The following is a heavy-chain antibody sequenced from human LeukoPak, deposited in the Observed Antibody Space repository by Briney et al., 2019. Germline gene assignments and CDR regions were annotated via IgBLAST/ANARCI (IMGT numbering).Heavy chain of an antibody. CDR1: GFTFSDSW. V-gene: IGHV3-15*01. D-gene: IGHD3-22*01. J-gene: IGHJ4*02. CDR2: IKSNTDCGTT. CDR3: TRGPHYHDTAGFYYGFFM. Sequence: PGGSLRLSCAASGFTFSDSWMNWVRQIPGKGLEWVGRIKSNTDCGTTAYAAHVKGRFTTSRKDSRNTLSLQMNSLQSEDTAVYYCTRGPHYHDTAGFYYGFFMWGQGTLVTVSS.